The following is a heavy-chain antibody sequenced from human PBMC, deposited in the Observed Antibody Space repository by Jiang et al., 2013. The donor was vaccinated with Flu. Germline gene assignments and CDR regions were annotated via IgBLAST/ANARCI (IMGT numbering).Heavy chain of an antibody. CDR1: GFSFNIYA. V-gene: IGHV3-23*01. Sequence: SGFSFNIYALTWVRQAPGKGLEWVSVISGSAINTYYADSVKGRFTISRDNSKKTLYLQMNSLRGEDTAVYYCAKDRAPGSGSYSTAFDYWGQGTLVTVSS. CDR3: AKDRAPGSGSYSTAFDY. CDR2: ISGSAINT. J-gene: IGHJ4*02. D-gene: IGHD1-26*01.